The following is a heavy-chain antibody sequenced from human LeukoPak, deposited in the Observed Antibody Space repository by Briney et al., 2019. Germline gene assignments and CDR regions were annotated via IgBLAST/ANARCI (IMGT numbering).Heavy chain of an antibody. CDR1: GYTFTGYY. CDR3: ARENGLRLGELSLWFDP. CDR2: INPNSGGT. J-gene: IGHJ5*02. Sequence: GASVKVSCKASGYTFTGYYMHWVRQAPGQGLEWMGWINPNSGGTNYAQKFQGRVTMTRDTSISTAYMELSRLRSDDTAVYYCARENGLRLGELSLWFDPWGQGTLVTVSS. V-gene: IGHV1-2*02. D-gene: IGHD3-16*02.